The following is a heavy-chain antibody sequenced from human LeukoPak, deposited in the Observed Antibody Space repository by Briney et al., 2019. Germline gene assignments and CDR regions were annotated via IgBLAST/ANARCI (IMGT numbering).Heavy chain of an antibody. CDR1: GFTFTSYA. CDR3: TTATTRRGGLDASDI. V-gene: IGHV3-15*01. Sequence: TSGGSLRLSCAASGFTFTSYAMSWVRQAPGKGLEWVGRIKSKTDGGTTDYAAPVKGRFTISRDDSKNTLYLQMNSLKTEDTAVYYCTTATTRRGGLDASDIWGQGTMVTVSS. J-gene: IGHJ3*02. CDR2: IKSKTDGGTT. D-gene: IGHD6-6*01.